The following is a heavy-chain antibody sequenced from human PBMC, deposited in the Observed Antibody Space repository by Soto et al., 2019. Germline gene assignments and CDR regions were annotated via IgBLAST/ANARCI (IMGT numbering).Heavy chain of an antibody. Sequence: EVQLVESGGGLVQPGGSLKLSCAASGFTFSGSAMQWVRQAPGRGLEWIGRMRSAAISYATTYAASVKGRFTISRDDSKNTAYLQMNSLKTEDTAVYYCVRHENSDDARLDPWGQGTLVIVSS. D-gene: IGHD2-2*01. CDR2: MRSAAISYAT. CDR1: GFTFSGSA. V-gene: IGHV3-73*01. J-gene: IGHJ5*02. CDR3: VRHENSDDARLDP.